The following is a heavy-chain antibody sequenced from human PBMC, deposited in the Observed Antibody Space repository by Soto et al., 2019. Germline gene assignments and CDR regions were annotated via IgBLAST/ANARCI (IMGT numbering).Heavy chain of an antibody. Sequence: PSETLSLTCTVSGGSISNGDYYWSWIRQLPGKGLEWIGYIFYSGSINYNPSLKSRVTMSVDPSKNQFSLKLRSVTAADTAVYYCARDLSDYVWGNPNAPGYFDFWGQGALVTVSS. CDR1: GGSISNGDYY. D-gene: IGHD3-16*01. V-gene: IGHV4-31*03. J-gene: IGHJ4*02. CDR2: IFYSGSI. CDR3: ARDLSDYVWGNPNAPGYFDF.